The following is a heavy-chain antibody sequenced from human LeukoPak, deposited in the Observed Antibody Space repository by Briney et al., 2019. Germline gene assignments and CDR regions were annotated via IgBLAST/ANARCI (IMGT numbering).Heavy chain of an antibody. J-gene: IGHJ4*02. CDR3: AKSQRNDQQVVQRIDY. V-gene: IGHV3-23*01. Sequence: PGGSLRLSCTASRFTFSTYAMSWVRQAPGKGLEWVSSISGSGDTTYYTGSVKGRFTISRDNFKNALYLQMSSLRAEDTAVYYCAKSQRNDQQVVQRIDYWGQGTLVTVSS. CDR2: ISGSGDTT. D-gene: IGHD2-2*01. CDR1: RFTFSTYA.